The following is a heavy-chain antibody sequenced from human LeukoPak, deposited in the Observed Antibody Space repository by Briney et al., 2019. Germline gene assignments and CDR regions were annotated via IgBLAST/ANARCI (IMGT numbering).Heavy chain of an antibody. Sequence: GGSLRLSCAASGFTVSNNYMNWGRQAPGKGLEWVSLIYSGGTTYYADSVKGRFTISRDHSKNTLYLQMNSLRAEDTAVYYCARDPSAVAANTYGWGQGTLVTVSS. CDR3: ARDPSAVAANTYG. CDR1: GFTVSNNY. D-gene: IGHD6-25*01. J-gene: IGHJ4*02. V-gene: IGHV3-66*01. CDR2: IYSGGTT.